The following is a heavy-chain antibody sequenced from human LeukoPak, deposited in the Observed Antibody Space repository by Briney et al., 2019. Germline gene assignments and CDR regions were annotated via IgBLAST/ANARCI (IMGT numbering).Heavy chain of an antibody. J-gene: IGHJ5*02. CDR1: GGSISSYY. Sequence: SETLSLTCTVSGGSISSYYWSWIRQPPGKGPEWIGYIYYSGSTNYNPSLKSRVTISVDTSKNQFSLKLSSVTAADTAVYYCARRGGAVAGTGFNWFDPWGQGTLVTVSS. CDR2: IYYSGST. D-gene: IGHD6-19*01. CDR3: ARRGGAVAGTGFNWFDP. V-gene: IGHV4-59*08.